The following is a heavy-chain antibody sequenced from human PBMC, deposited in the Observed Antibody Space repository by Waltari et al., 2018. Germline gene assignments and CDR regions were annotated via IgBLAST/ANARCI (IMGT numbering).Heavy chain of an antibody. CDR2: IYYSGST. CDR1: GGSPSSSSYF. Sequence: QLQLQESGPGLVKPSETLSLTCTVSGGSPSSSSYFWAWTRQPPGKGLEWIGSIYYSGSTYYNLSLKSRVTISVDRSTNQVSLKLTSVTAADTAVYFCAREVPRNGYIGLIYYYMDVWGKGTTVTVSS. D-gene: IGHD5-12*01. V-gene: IGHV4-39*01. CDR3: AREVPRNGYIGLIYYYMDV. J-gene: IGHJ6*03.